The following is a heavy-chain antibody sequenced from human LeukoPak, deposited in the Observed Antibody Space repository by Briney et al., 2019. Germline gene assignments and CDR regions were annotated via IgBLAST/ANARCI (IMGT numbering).Heavy chain of an antibody. CDR2: IYNSGST. J-gene: IGHJ4*02. D-gene: IGHD6-6*01. V-gene: IGHV4-30-4*08. Sequence: SQTLSLSCTVSGASINSGDYYWTLIRQPPGKGQELIAYIYNSGSTYYNPSLRSRVAISMDTSNNRFSLRLDSVTAADTAVYFCATTARHCSEYWGQGTLVTVSS. CDR3: ATTARHCSEY. CDR1: GASINSGDYY.